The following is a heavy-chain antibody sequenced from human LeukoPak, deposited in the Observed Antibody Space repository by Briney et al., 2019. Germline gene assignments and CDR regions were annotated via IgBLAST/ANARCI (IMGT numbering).Heavy chain of an antibody. D-gene: IGHD3-22*01. Sequence: GGSLRLSCAASGFTFSNYKLNWVRQAPGKGLEWVAAIGASGSSTYYAPSVEGRFTISRDNSKETLYLQMDSLRADDTAVYFCAKSPYYDSSGDAFEIWGQGTLVTVSS. V-gene: IGHV3-23*01. CDR3: AKSPYYDSSGDAFEI. CDR2: IGASGSST. J-gene: IGHJ3*02. CDR1: GFTFSNYK.